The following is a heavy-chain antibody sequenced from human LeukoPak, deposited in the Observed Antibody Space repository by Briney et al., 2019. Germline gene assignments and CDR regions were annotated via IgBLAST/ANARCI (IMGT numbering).Heavy chain of an antibody. Sequence: SETLSLTCSVSGASIRSYFCSWIRQSPPPGLERIGNFYTSANTIYNPSLQSRVTISVDTSKNEFSLRLTSVTAADTAVYYCARRRTGTTHNWFDPWGQGTLVSVSS. CDR2: FYTSANT. V-gene: IGHV4-4*09. CDR1: GASIRSYF. J-gene: IGHJ5*02. D-gene: IGHD1-1*01. CDR3: ARRRTGTTHNWFDP.